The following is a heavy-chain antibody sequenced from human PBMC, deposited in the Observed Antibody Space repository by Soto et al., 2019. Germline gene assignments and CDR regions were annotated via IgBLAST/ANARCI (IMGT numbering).Heavy chain of an antibody. CDR3: AKGSVVVAAKFDS. D-gene: IGHD2-21*02. Sequence: GGSLRLSCAASGFTFNNYAMSWVRQAPGKGLEWVSAISSSGYSTYYADSVKGRFTISRDNSKNTVYLQMNNLRAEDTAVYYCAKGSVVVAAKFDSWGQGTLVTVSA. CDR2: ISSSGYST. J-gene: IGHJ4*02. V-gene: IGHV3-23*01. CDR1: GFTFNNYA.